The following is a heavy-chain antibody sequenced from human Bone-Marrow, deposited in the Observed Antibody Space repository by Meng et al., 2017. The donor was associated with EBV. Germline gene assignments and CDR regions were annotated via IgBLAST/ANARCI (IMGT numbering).Heavy chain of an antibody. CDR3: ASTRGIWYDFDY. CDR2: IIPIFGTA. D-gene: IGHD1-26*01. CDR1: GGTFSSYA. J-gene: IGHJ4*02. Sequence: QLVRSGAKGMKPGSSVKVSCKASGGTFSSYAISWVRQAPGQGLEWMGGIIPIFGTANYAQKFQGRVTITADKSTSTAYMELSSLRSEDTAVYYCASTRGIWYDFDYWGQGTLVTVSS. V-gene: IGHV1-69*06.